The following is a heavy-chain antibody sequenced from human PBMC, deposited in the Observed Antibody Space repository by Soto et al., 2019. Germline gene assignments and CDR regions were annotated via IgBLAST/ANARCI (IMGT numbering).Heavy chain of an antibody. Sequence: EVQLVESGGGLVKPGGSLRLSCAASGFTFSSYSMNWVRQAPGKGLEWVSSISSSSSYIYYADSVKGRFTISRDNAKNSLYLQMNSLRAEDTDVYYFAIEMSGSSSGGVDYWGQGALVTV. D-gene: IGHD6-6*01. CDR1: GFTFSSYS. J-gene: IGHJ4*02. CDR3: AIEMSGSSSGGVDY. CDR2: ISSSSSYI. V-gene: IGHV3-21*01.